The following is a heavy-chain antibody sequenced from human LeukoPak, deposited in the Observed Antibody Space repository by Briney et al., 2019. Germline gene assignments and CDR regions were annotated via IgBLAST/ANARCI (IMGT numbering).Heavy chain of an antibody. J-gene: IGHJ1*01. Sequence: SETLSLTCTVSGGPISSSNEYWVRVRQPPGKGLEWIGSIYYSETTYYSSSLKRRVTISVDTSKNQFSLKLNYVTAADTDVDYCARGYCSSTICFQYFHHWGQGTLVTVSS. CDR1: GGPISSSNEY. D-gene: IGHD2-2*01. CDR2: IYYSETT. CDR3: ARGYCSSTICFQYFHH. V-gene: IGHV4-39*07.